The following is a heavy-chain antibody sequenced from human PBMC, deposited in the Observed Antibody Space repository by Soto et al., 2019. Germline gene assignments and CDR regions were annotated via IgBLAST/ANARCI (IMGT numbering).Heavy chain of an antibody. J-gene: IGHJ4*02. CDR2: IYYSGST. CDR1: GCSISSGGYY. CDR3: ARKGDGTLHDY. Sequence: SETLSLTCTFSGCSISSGGYYWSWIRQHPGKGLEWIGYIYYSGSTYCNPSLKSRVTISVDTSKNQFSLKLSSVTAADTAVYYCARKGDGTLHDYWGQGTLVTVSS. V-gene: IGHV4-31*03.